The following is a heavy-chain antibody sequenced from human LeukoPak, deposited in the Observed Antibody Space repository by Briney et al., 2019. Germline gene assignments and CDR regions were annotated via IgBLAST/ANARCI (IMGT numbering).Heavy chain of an antibody. CDR1: GGSISSGSYY. Sequence: SGTLSLTCTVSGGSISSGSYYWSWIRQPAGKGLEWIGRIYTSMSTNYNPSLKSRVTISVDTAKNQFSLKLSSVTAADTAVKYCAREKKDIVVVPAAMPDYWGEGTLVTVPS. D-gene: IGHD2-2*01. J-gene: IGHJ4*02. CDR3: AREKKDIVVVPAAMPDY. V-gene: IGHV4-61*02. CDR2: IYTSMST.